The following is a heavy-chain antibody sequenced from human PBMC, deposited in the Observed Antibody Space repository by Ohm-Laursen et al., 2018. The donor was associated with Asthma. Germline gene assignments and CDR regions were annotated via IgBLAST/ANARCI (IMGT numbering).Heavy chain of an antibody. V-gene: IGHV3-30-3*01. CDR3: ARGGNLRGSGCYDY. D-gene: IGHD6-19*01. CDR2: ISYDGSNK. Sequence: SLRLSCSASGFTFSSYAMHWVRQAPGKGLEWVAAISYDGSNKYYADSVKGRFTISRDNSKNTLYLQMNSLRAEDTAVYYCARGGNLRGSGCYDYWGQGTLVTVSS. J-gene: IGHJ4*02. CDR1: GFTFSSYA.